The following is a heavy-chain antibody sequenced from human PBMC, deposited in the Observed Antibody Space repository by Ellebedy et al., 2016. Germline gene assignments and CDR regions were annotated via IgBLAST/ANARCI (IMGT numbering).Heavy chain of an antibody. CDR2: IYGTDDK. CDR3: AHRTTVTADDY. J-gene: IGHJ4*02. V-gene: IGHV2-5*01. CDR1: GFSLRTSGVV. D-gene: IGHD4-17*01. Sequence: SGPTLVKPTQTLTLTCTFSGFSLRTSGVVVGWIRQPPGKALEWLAFIYGTDDKRYRPYLKSRLTITKDTSKNEVVLTLTNMDPVDTATYYCAHRTTVTADDYWGQGTLVTVSS.